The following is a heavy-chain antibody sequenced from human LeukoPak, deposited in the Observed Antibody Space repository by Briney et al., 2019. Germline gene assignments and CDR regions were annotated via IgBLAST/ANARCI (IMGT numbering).Heavy chain of an antibody. Sequence: GGSLRLSCAASGFTFSSYAMSWVRQAPGKGLEWVSGISWNSGSIGYADSVKGRFTISRDNAKNSLYLQMNSLRAEDTALYYCAKGPGAGTGTEHFQHWGQGTLVTVSS. CDR1: GFTFSSYA. CDR2: ISWNSGSI. J-gene: IGHJ1*01. D-gene: IGHD6-19*01. CDR3: AKGPGAGTGTEHFQH. V-gene: IGHV3-9*01.